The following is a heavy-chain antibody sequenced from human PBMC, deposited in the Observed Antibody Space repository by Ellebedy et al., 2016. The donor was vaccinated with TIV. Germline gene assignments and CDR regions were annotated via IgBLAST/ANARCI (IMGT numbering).Heavy chain of an antibody. Sequence: GGSLRLSXEASGFRFSTYGMHWVRQAPGKGLEWMAMISYGADNEDYADSVKGRFTISRENSKNTLYLQMDSLRGEDTAVYYCAKDVGAYAGYGDYWGQGTLVTVSS. CDR1: GFRFSTYG. CDR2: ISYGADNE. CDR3: AKDVGAYAGYGDY. V-gene: IGHV3-30*18. D-gene: IGHD5-12*01. J-gene: IGHJ4*02.